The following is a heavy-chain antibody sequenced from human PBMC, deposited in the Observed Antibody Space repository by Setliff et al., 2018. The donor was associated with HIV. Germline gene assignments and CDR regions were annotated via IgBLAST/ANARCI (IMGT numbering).Heavy chain of an antibody. CDR1: GDTFSNYA. CDR2: INPLFGTT. D-gene: IGHD2-8*01. CDR3: ASGSGYCNKGDCYIGVHRTPDKYYFDS. Sequence: SVKVSCKASGDTFSNYAIAWVRQAPGQGLEWMGGINPLFGTTNYAHNFQGRLTITTDQIMSTAYMELTSLRSEDTAVYYCASGSGYCNKGDCYIGVHRTPDKYYFDSWGQGTLVTSPQ. V-gene: IGHV1-69*05. J-gene: IGHJ4*02.